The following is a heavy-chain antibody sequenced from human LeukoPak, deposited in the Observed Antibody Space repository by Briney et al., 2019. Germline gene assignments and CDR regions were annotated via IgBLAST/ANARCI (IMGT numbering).Heavy chain of an antibody. CDR2: IYPGDSDT. V-gene: IGHV5-51*01. CDR3: AGPETSGWYY. J-gene: IGHJ4*02. Sequence: GESLKISCKGSGYSFVTNWIAWVRQMPGKGLELMGIIYPGDSDTRYSPSFQGQVTISVDKSISTAYLQWTSLKASDTAMYYCAGPETSGWYYWGQGTLVTVSS. D-gene: IGHD6-19*01. CDR1: GYSFVTNW.